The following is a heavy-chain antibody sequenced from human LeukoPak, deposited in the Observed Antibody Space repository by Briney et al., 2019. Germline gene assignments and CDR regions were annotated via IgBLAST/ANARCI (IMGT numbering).Heavy chain of an antibody. CDR1: GFTSSSYW. Sequence: GGSLRLSCAASGFTSSSYWMHWVRQAPGKGLVWVSRINSDGSSTSYADSVKGRFTISRDNAKNTLYLQMNSLRAEDTAVYYCAAEWELTSALDYRGQGTLVTVSS. CDR2: INSDGSST. D-gene: IGHD1-26*01. CDR3: AAEWELTSALDY. J-gene: IGHJ4*02. V-gene: IGHV3-74*01.